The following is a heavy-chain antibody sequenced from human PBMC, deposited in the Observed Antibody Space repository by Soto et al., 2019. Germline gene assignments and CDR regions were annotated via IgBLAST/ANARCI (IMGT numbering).Heavy chain of an antibody. Sequence: QMQLVQSGPEVKKPGTSVKVSCKASGFTFTSSAVQWVRQARGQRLEWIGWIVVGSGNTNYAQKFQERVTITRDMSTSTAYMELRSLRAEATAVYDCAADLPDCSGGSCLLEYYYYYGMDVWGQGTTVTVSS. V-gene: IGHV1-58*01. J-gene: IGHJ6*02. D-gene: IGHD2-15*01. CDR2: IVVGSGNT. CDR3: AADLPDCSGGSCLLEYYYYYGMDV. CDR1: GFTFTSSA.